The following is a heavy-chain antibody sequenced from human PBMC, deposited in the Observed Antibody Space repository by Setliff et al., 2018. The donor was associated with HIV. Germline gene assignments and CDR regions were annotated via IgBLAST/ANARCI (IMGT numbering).Heavy chain of an antibody. D-gene: IGHD3-10*01. Sequence: PGGSLRLSCAASEFAFSNYWMSWVRQAPGKGLEWVANIKPDGSERYYIDPVKGRFTISREDSKNTLYLHLNNLKIEDTATYFCTIYGRRPPRQEVNFWGHGTLVTVSS. J-gene: IGHJ4*01. CDR3: TIYGRRPPRQEVNF. CDR2: IKPDGSER. CDR1: EFAFSNYW. V-gene: IGHV3-7*03.